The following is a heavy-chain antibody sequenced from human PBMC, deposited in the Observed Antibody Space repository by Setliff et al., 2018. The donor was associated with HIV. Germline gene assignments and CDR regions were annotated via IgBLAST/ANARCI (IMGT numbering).Heavy chain of an antibody. CDR3: AKLLWFGESAFDI. D-gene: IGHD3-10*01. V-gene: IGHV3-30*02. CDR2: IWFDESKR. Sequence: GSLRLSCAASGFTFSNYGMHWVRQAPGKGLEWVAVIWFDESKRYYADSVKGRFTISRDNSKNTLYLEVSSLRPEDTAIYYCAKLLWFGESAFDIWGQGTMVTVSS. J-gene: IGHJ3*02. CDR1: GFTFSNYG.